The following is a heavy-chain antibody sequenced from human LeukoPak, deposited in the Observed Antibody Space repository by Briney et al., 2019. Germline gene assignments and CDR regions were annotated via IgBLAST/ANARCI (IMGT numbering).Heavy chain of an antibody. V-gene: IGHV1-8*01. CDR2: MNPNSGNT. Sequence: ASVKVSCKASGYTFTSYDVNWVRQTTGQGLEWMGWMNPNSGNTGYAQKFQGRVTMTRNTSIGTAYMELSSLRSEDTAVYYCARAPSYGMDVWGQGTTVTVSS. CDR3: ARAPSYGMDV. J-gene: IGHJ6*02. CDR1: GYTFTSYD.